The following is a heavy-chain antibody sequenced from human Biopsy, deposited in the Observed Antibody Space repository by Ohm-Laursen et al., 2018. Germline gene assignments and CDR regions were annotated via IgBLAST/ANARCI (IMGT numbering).Heavy chain of an antibody. CDR2: NIPILGTG. D-gene: IGHD3-9*01. CDR1: AGTFSNYG. V-gene: IGHV1-69*06. J-gene: IGHJ1*01. CDR3: ATKLTGYFHH. Sequence: SVKVSCKAPAGTFSNYGVNWVRQAPGQGLEWLGGNIPILGTGNYAHQFQGRVTVVADTSTSTATMELRSLRSDDTAVYYCATKLTGYFHHWGQGTLVIVSS.